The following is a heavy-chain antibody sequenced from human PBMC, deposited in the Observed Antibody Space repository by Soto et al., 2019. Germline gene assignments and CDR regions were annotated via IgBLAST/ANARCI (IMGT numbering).Heavy chain of an antibody. J-gene: IGHJ6*02. V-gene: IGHV4-31*11. CDR3: ARSLRYFDWLLAVDYYYGMDV. CDR2: IYYSGST. CDR1: GGSFSGYY. D-gene: IGHD3-9*01. Sequence: SETLSLTCAVYGGSFSGYYWSWIRQHPGKGLEWIGYIYYSGSTYYNPSLKSRVTISVDTSKNQFSLKLSSVTAADTAVYYCARSLRYFDWLLAVDYYYGMDVWGQETTVTVSS.